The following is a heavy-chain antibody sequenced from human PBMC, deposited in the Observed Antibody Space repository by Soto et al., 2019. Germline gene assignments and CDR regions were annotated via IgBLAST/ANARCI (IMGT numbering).Heavy chain of an antibody. J-gene: IGHJ5*02. CDR3: ARGVGVSGLSWFDP. D-gene: IGHD2-15*01. V-gene: IGHV4-59*12. Sequence: SETLSLTCTVSGGSIVSYYWTWIRQSPGKGLEWVGYIYYSGSANYNPSLNSRLTMSVDRSKNQFSLRLGSVTAADTAVYYCARGVGVSGLSWFDPWGQGTLVTVSS. CDR2: IYYSGSA. CDR1: GGSIVSYY.